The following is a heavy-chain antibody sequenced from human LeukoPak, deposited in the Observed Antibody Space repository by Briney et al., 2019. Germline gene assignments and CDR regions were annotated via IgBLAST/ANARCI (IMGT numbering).Heavy chain of an antibody. Sequence: PGGSLRLSCAASGFIFSSFWMGSVRQAPGKGLEWVASIKFDESQSPHVDSVKGRFTISRDNAKNSLYLQMNSLRAEDTAVYFCTRVTTNGYFDYWGQGTLVTVSS. CDR1: GFIFSSFW. CDR3: TRVTTNGYFDY. J-gene: IGHJ4*02. V-gene: IGHV3-7*04. CDR2: IKFDESQS. D-gene: IGHD1-1*01.